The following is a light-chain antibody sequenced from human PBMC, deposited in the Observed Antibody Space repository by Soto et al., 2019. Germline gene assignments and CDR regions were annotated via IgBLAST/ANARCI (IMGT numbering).Light chain of an antibody. Sequence: QAVVTQEPSLTVSPGGTVTLTCASNTGAVTSGKSASWFQQKPGQAPRTLIYTTNNKHSWTPARFSGSLLGDKAALTVSGVQPEDEADYYCLLYYGGAHLVFGGGTQLTVL. V-gene: IGLV7-43*01. J-gene: IGLJ3*02. CDR2: TTN. CDR1: TGAVTSGKS. CDR3: LLYYGGAHLV.